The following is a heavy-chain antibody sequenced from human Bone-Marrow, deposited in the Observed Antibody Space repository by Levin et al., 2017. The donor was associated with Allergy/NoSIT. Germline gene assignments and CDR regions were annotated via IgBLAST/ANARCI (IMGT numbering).Heavy chain of an antibody. Sequence: SVKVSCKASGGTFSNYAFSWVRQAPGQGLEWMGGFIPIFPTPDYAQKFQGRVKITADESTSTVYMELSSLRSDDTAVYYCARDEKGDTGSALGGNYYYRMDVWGQGTTVTVSS. V-gene: IGHV1-69*13. CDR2: FIPIFPTP. D-gene: IGHD3-10*01. CDR1: GGTFSNYA. J-gene: IGHJ6*02. CDR3: ARDEKGDTGSALGGNYYYRMDV.